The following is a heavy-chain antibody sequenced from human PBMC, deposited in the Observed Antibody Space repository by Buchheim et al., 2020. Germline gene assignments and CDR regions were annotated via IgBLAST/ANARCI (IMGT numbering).Heavy chain of an antibody. Sequence: QVQLQESGPGLVKPSETLSLTCTVSGGSISTYYWNWIRQSPGKGLEWIGYVYYSGNTNYNPSLKSRVTMSVDTSKKKFFLQLRSVTAADTAVYYCARDRLQNWFDSWGQGTL. J-gene: IGHJ5*01. CDR2: VYYSGNT. CDR3: ARDRLQNWFDS. D-gene: IGHD4-11*01. V-gene: IGHV4-59*12. CDR1: GGSISTYY.